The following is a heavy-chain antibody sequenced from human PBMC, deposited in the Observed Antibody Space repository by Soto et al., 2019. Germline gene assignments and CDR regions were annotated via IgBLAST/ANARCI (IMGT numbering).Heavy chain of an antibody. CDR3: ARAAGYSSSWPFDY. Sequence: ESVGGVVQPGRSLRLSCAASGFTFSSYGMHWVRQAPGKGLEWVAVIWYDGSNKYYADSVKGRFTISRDNSKNTLYLQMNSLRAEDTAVYYCARAAGYSSSWPFDYWGQGTLVTVSS. D-gene: IGHD6-13*01. V-gene: IGHV3-33*01. CDR2: IWYDGSNK. CDR1: GFTFSSYG. J-gene: IGHJ4*02.